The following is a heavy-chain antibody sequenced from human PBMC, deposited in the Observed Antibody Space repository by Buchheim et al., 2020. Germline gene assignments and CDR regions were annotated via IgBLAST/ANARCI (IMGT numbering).Heavy chain of an antibody. CDR2: ISYDGSNK. CDR1: GFTFSSYG. V-gene: IGHV3-30*18. J-gene: IGHJ4*02. Sequence: VQLLESGGGVVQPGRSLRLSCAASGFTFSSYGMHWVRQAPGKGLEWVAVISYDGSNKYYADSVKGRFTISRDNSKNTLYLQMNSLRAEDTAVYYCAKDREESAAADYYFDYWGQGTL. CDR3: AKDREESAAADYYFDY. D-gene: IGHD6-13*01.